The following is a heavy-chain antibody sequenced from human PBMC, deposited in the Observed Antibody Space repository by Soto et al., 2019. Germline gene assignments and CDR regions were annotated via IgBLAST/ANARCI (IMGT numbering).Heavy chain of an antibody. CDR3: ARDYGDYFDY. D-gene: IGHD4-17*01. CDR1: GASISSYY. V-gene: IGHV4-59*01. J-gene: IGHJ4*02. CDR2: IYYSGST. Sequence: SETLSLTCTVSGASISSYYWSWIRQPPGKGLEWIGYIYYSGSTNYNPSLKSRVTISVDTSKNQFSLKLSSVTAADTAVYYCARDYGDYFDYWGQGTLVTVS.